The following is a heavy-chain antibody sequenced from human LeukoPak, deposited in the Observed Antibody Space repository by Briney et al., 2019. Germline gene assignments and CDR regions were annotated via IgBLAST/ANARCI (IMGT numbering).Heavy chain of an antibody. V-gene: IGHV4-34*01. CDR2: INHSGST. J-gene: IGHJ6*03. D-gene: IGHD4-23*01. CDR1: GGSFSGYY. Sequence: SETLSLTCAVYGGSFSGYYWSWIRQPPGKGLEWIGEINHSGSTNYNPSLKSRVAISVDTSKNQFSLKLSSVTAADTAVYYCARTAIRWYYYYMDVWGKGTTVTVSS. CDR3: ARTAIRWYYYYMDV.